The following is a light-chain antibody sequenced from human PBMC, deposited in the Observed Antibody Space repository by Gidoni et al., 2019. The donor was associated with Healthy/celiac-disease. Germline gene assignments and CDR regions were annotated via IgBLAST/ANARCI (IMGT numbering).Light chain of an antibody. CDR2: DAS. CDR3: QQYNSYSWT. CDR1: QSISSW. Sequence: DIQMTHSPSTLSASVGDRVTITCRASQSISSWLAWYQQKPGKDPKLLIYDASSLESGVPSRFSGSGSGTEFTLTISSLQPDDFATYYCQQYNSYSWTFGQGTKVEIK. V-gene: IGKV1-5*01. J-gene: IGKJ1*01.